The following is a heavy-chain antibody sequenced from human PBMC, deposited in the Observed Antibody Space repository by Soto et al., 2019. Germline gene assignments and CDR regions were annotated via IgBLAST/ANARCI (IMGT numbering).Heavy chain of an antibody. CDR1: GYIFTDYY. CDR3: ASEKTKSEN. CDR2: INPNIGGT. Sequence: GASVKVSCKTSGYIFTDYYMHWVRQAPGQGLEWMGWINPNIGGTNYAQKFQGRVTMTTATSISIAYLDLANLTFDDTAVYYCASEKTKSENWGQETLFTGSS. J-gene: IGHJ4*02. V-gene: IGHV1-2*02.